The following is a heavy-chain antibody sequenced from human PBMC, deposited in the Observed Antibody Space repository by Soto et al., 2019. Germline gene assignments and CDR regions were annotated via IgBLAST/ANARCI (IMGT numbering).Heavy chain of an antibody. V-gene: IGHV4-34*01. J-gene: IGHJ6*02. CDR3: ARGIVVPAAMKGGFSYYYYGMDV. CDR1: GGSFSGYY. D-gene: IGHD2-2*01. Sequence: SETLSLTCAVYGGSFSGYYWSWIRQPPGKGLEWIGEINHSGSTNYNPSLKSRVTISVDTSKNQFSLKLSSVTAADTAVYYCARGIVVPAAMKGGFSYYYYGMDVWGQGSTVTV. CDR2: INHSGST.